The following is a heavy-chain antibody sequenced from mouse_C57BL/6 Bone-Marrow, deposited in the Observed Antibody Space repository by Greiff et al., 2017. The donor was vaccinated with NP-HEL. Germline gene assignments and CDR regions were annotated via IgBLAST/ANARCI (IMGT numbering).Heavy chain of an antibody. V-gene: IGHV1-69*01. CDR1: GYTFTSYW. Sequence: QVQLKQPGAELVMPGASVKLSCKASGYTFTSYWMHWVKQRPGQGLEWIGEIDPSDSYTNYNQKFKGKSTLTVDKSSSTAYMQLSSLTSGDSAVYYCARVGGGYDEFDYWGQGTTLTVSS. CDR2: IDPSDSYT. D-gene: IGHD2-2*01. J-gene: IGHJ2*01. CDR3: ARVGGGYDEFDY.